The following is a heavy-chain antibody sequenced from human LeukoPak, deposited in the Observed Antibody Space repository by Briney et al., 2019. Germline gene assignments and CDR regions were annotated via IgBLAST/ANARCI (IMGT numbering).Heavy chain of an antibody. J-gene: IGHJ4*02. CDR1: GFTFTKFW. Sequence: GPLRLSCAASGFTFTKFWMTWVRQAPGKGLEWVAHIKQDGSEKYYVGSVTGRFTISRDNANNSVYLQMNSLRVEDTAMYYCARVTNRYSDYWGQGSLVTVSS. D-gene: IGHD2-15*01. CDR2: IKQDGSEK. V-gene: IGHV3-7*01. CDR3: ARVTNRYSDY.